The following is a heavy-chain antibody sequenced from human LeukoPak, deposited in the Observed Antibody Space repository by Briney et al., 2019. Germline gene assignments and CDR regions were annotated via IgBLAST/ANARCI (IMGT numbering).Heavy chain of an antibody. D-gene: IGHD3-22*01. CDR1: GYTFTGYY. J-gene: IGHJ6*03. Sequence: GASVKVSCKASGYTFTGYYMHWVRQAPGQGLEWMGWINPNSGGTNYAQKFQGRVTMTRDTSISTAYMELSRLRSDDTAVYYCARWGFTYDSSGYIPVDYYYYYMDVWGKGTTVTVSS. CDR3: ARWGFTYDSSGYIPVDYYYYYMDV. V-gene: IGHV1-2*02. CDR2: INPNSGGT.